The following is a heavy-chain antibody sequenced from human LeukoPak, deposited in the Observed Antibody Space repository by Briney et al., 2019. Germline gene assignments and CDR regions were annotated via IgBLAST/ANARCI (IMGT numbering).Heavy chain of an antibody. Sequence: GRSLRLSCAASGFTFSSYAMHWVRQAPGKGLEWVAVISYDGSNKYYADSVKGRFTISRDNSKNTMYLQMNNLRAEDTAVYYCARRGTPNAFDLWGQGTMVTVSS. V-gene: IGHV3-30*14. CDR3: ARRGTPNAFDL. CDR2: ISYDGSNK. D-gene: IGHD3-16*01. CDR1: GFTFSSYA. J-gene: IGHJ3*01.